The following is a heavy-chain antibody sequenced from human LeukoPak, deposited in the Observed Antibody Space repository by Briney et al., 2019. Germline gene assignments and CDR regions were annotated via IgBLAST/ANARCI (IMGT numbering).Heavy chain of an antibody. CDR2: ISYDGSNK. J-gene: IGHJ4*02. D-gene: IGHD3/OR15-3a*01. V-gene: IGHV3-30-3*01. CDR3: AKDQGVIFGYFDN. CDR1: GFTFSSYA. Sequence: GRSLRLSCAASGFTFSSYAMHWVRQAPGKGLEWVAVISYDGSNKYYADSVKGRFTISRDNSKNTLYLQMNSLRAEDTAVFYCAKDQGVIFGYFDNWGQGTLVTVSS.